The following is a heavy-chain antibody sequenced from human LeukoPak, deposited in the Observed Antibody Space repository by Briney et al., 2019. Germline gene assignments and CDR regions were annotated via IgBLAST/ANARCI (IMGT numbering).Heavy chain of an antibody. Sequence: GASLRLSCAASGFTFSIYPMSWVRQAPGKGLEWVSAISGSGDSTNYADSVKGRFTISRDTSKNTLYLRMNSLRAEDTAVYYCATPTTYSGTYIPFNGWGQGTMVTVSS. CDR2: ISGSGDST. J-gene: IGHJ3*01. D-gene: IGHD1-26*01. CDR3: ATPTTYSGTYIPFNG. V-gene: IGHV3-23*01. CDR1: GFTFSIYP.